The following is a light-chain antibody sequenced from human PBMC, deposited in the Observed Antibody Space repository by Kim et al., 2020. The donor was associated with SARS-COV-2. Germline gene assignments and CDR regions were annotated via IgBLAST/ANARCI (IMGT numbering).Light chain of an antibody. CDR2: DVS. CDR3: SSYTSSSTLYV. Sequence: QSITISCTGTSSDVGGYNYVSRYQQHPGKAPKLMIYDVSNRPSGVSNRFSGSKSGNTASLTISGLQAEDEADYYCSSYTSSSTLYVFGTGTKVTVL. CDR1: SSDVGGYNY. J-gene: IGLJ1*01. V-gene: IGLV2-14*03.